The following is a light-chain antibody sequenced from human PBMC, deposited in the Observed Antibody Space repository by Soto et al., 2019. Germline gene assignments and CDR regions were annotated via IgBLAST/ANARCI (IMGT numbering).Light chain of an antibody. V-gene: IGLV1-36*01. CDR3: AVWHDSLNGVV. J-gene: IGLJ3*02. CDR2: YDD. CDR1: RSNVGNNA. Sequence: HSVLTQPPSVSEAPRQRVTISCSGSRSNVGNNAVNWYQQLPGKAPKLLIYYDDLLPSGVSDRFSGSKSGTSASLAISGLQSEDEADYYCAVWHDSLNGVVFGGGTKVTVL.